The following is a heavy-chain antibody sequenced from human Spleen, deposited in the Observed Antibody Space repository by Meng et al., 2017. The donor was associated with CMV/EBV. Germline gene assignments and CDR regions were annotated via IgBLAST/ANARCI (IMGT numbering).Heavy chain of an antibody. CDR3: AKIGSFTYYYYGMDV. CDR1: GFTVSCNY. Sequence: GESLKISCAASGFTVSCNYMSWVRQAPGKGLEWVSVIYSGGSATYYADSMKGRFTISRDNSKNTLFLQMDSLGAEDTAVYYCAKIGSFTYYYYGMDVWGQGTTVTVSS. J-gene: IGHJ6*02. CDR2: IYSGGSAT. D-gene: IGHD1-26*01. V-gene: IGHV3-53*01.